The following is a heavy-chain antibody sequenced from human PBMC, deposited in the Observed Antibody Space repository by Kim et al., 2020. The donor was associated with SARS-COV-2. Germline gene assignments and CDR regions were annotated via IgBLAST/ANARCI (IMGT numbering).Heavy chain of an antibody. CDR1: GFTFSSYS. D-gene: IGHD3-16*01. CDR3: ARDYVWGSNAYYFDY. J-gene: IGHJ4*02. Sequence: GGSLRLSCAASGFTFSSYSMNWVRQAPGKGLEWVSYISSSSSTIYYADSVKGRFTISRDNAKNSLYLQMNSLRDEDTAVYYCARDYVWGSNAYYFDYWGQGTLVTVSS. V-gene: IGHV3-48*02. CDR2: ISSSSSTI.